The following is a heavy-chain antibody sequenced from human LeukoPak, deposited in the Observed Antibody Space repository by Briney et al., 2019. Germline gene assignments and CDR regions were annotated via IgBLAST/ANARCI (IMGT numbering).Heavy chain of an antibody. Sequence: GASVKVSCKTSGYTFTCYGLYWVRQAPGQGLEWMGWISGYNAETNYARKFQGRVTMTIDTSTTTAYMELTSLTSDDTALYYCAREGDSAGWYRPAFRLIDYWGQGTMVTVSS. CDR2: ISGYNAET. CDR3: AREGDSAGWYRPAFRLIDY. J-gene: IGHJ4*02. V-gene: IGHV1-18*01. CDR1: GYTFTCYG. D-gene: IGHD6-19*01.